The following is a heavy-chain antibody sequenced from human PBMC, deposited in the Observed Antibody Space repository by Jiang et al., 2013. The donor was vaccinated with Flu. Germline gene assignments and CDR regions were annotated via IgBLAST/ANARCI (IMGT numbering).Heavy chain of an antibody. J-gene: IGHJ4*02. CDR3: AKDRAAASKSFDF. V-gene: IGHV1-3*01. CDR2: INAGNGNR. Sequence: SGAEVKKPGASVKVSCKASGYSFIISAMHWVRQAPGRGLEWMGWINAGNGNRRYSEKFKGRVTITRDTSATTVYMELSSLTSEDTAVYYCAKDRAAASKSFDFWGQGTLVTVSS. D-gene: IGHD6-13*01. CDR1: GYSFIISA.